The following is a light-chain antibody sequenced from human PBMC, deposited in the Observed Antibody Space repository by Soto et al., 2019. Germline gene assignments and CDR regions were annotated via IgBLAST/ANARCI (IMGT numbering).Light chain of an antibody. CDR1: SSNIGAGSD. Sequence: QSVLTQPPSVSGAPGQRVTISCTGSSSNIGAGSDVHWYQQLPGTAPKLLIYGNSHRPSGVPDRFSGSKSGTSASLAITGLQAEDEADDYCQSYDSSLSGRVVFGGGTQLTVL. V-gene: IGLV1-40*01. J-gene: IGLJ2*01. CDR3: QSYDSSLSGRVV. CDR2: GNS.